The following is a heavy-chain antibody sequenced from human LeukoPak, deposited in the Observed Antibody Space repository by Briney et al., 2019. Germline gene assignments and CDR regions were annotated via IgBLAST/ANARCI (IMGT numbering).Heavy chain of an antibody. D-gene: IGHD5-12*01. CDR2: IIPIFGTA. CDR3: ARAPSMVATEFDY. Sequence: SVKVSCKASGGTFSSYAISWVRQAPGQGLEWMGGIIPIFGTANYAQKFQGRVTITADESTSTAYMELSSLRSEDTAVYYCARAPSMVATEFDYWGQGTLVTVSS. CDR1: GGTFSSYA. V-gene: IGHV1-69*13. J-gene: IGHJ4*02.